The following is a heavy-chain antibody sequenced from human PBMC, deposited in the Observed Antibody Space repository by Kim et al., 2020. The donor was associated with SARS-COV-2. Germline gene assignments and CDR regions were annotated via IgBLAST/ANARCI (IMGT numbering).Heavy chain of an antibody. CDR1: GYTFNSYG. D-gene: IGHD3-10*01. CDR2: ISAYNGNT. V-gene: IGHV1-18*01. Sequence: ASVKVSCKASGYTFNSYGVPWVRQAPGQGLEWMGWISAYNGNTNYAQNLQGRVTLTTDTSTSTAYMELRSLRSDDTAIYYCARDRPYYYGSGSSEDFDLWGRGTLVTVSS. J-gene: IGHJ2*01. CDR3: ARDRPYYYGSGSSEDFDL.